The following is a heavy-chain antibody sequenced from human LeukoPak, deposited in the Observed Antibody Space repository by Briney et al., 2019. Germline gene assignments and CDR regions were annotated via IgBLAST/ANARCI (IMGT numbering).Heavy chain of an antibody. Sequence: ASVKVSCKASGYTFTSYGISWVRQAPGQGLEWMGWISAYNGNANYAQKLQGRVTMTTDTSTSTAYMELRSLRSDDTAVYYCARDDSGSYYAEYFQHWGQGTLVTVSS. D-gene: IGHD1-26*01. V-gene: IGHV1-18*01. CDR2: ISAYNGNA. CDR1: GYTFTSYG. J-gene: IGHJ1*01. CDR3: ARDDSGSYYAEYFQH.